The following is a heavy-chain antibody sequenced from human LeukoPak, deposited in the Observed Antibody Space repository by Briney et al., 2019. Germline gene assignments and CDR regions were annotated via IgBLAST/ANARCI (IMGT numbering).Heavy chain of an antibody. CDR3: ARVRFGGTMPRAFDI. D-gene: IGHD2-2*01. CDR1: GYTFTSYG. V-gene: IGHV1-18*01. CDR2: ISAYNGNT. J-gene: IGHJ3*02. Sequence: GASVKVSCKASGYTFTSYGISWVRQAPGQGLEWMGWISAYNGNTNYAQKLQGRVTMTTDTSTSTAYMELRGLRSDDTAVYYCARVRFGGTMPRAFDIWGQGTMVTVSS.